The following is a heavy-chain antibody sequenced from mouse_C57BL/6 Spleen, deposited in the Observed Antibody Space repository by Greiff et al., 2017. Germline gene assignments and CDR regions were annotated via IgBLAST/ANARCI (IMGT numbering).Heavy chain of an antibody. CDR3: AREDYDYDDAMDY. CDR1: GYAFSSYW. V-gene: IGHV1-80*01. D-gene: IGHD2-4*01. J-gene: IGHJ4*01. CDR2: IYPGDGDT. Sequence: QVHVKQSGAELVKPGASVKISCKASGYAFSSYWMNWVKQRPGKGLEWIGQIYPGDGDTNYNGKFKGKATLTADKSSSTAYMQLSSLTSEDSAVYFCAREDYDYDDAMDYWGQGTSVTVSS.